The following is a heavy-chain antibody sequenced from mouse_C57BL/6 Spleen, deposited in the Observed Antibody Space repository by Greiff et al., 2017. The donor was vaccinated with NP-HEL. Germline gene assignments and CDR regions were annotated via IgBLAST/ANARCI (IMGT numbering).Heavy chain of an antibody. CDR3: ARLYYYYGSSYDYFDY. Sequence: QVQLQQSGAELARPGASVKLSCKASGYTFTSYGISWVKQRTGQGLEWIGEIYPRSGNTYYNEKFKGKATLTADKSSSTAYMELRSLTSEDSAVYFCARLYYYYGSSYDYFDYWGLGTTLTVSS. CDR2: IYPRSGNT. CDR1: GYTFTSYG. D-gene: IGHD1-1*01. V-gene: IGHV1-81*01. J-gene: IGHJ2*01.